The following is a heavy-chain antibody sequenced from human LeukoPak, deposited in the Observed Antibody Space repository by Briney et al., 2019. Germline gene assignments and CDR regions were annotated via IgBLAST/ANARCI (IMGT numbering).Heavy chain of an antibody. J-gene: IGHJ4*02. CDR1: GFTFSSYA. Sequence: PPGGSLRLSCAASGFTFSSYAMSWVRQAPGKGLEWVSAISGSGGSTYYADSVKGRFTISRDNSKNTPYLQMNSLRAEDTAVYYCASLWIQLWLRVTPDYDYWGQGTLVTVSS. CDR2: ISGSGGST. V-gene: IGHV3-23*01. CDR3: ASLWIQLWLRVTPDYDY. D-gene: IGHD5-18*01.